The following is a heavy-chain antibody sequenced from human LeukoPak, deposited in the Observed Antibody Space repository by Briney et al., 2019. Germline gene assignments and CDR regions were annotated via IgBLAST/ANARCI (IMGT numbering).Heavy chain of an antibody. V-gene: IGHV4-4*02. CDR2: IHHSGSI. CDR1: GVSISSNLW. CDR3: AGLYV. J-gene: IGHJ6*04. Sequence: SETLSLTCAVSGVSISSNLWWTWVRQPPGKGLEWIAEIHHSGSINYNPSLKSRVTISVDTSKNQFSLKLSSVTAADTAVYYCAGLYVWGRGATVTISS. D-gene: IGHD3-16*01.